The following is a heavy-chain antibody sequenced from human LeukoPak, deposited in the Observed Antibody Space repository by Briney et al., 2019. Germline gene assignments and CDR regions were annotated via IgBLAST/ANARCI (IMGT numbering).Heavy chain of an antibody. CDR3: ARESGYSYDGYFDY. V-gene: IGHV3-21*01. CDR2: ISISSSYI. Sequence: GGSLRLSCAASGFTFSSYSINWVRQAPGKGLDWVSSISISSSYIYYADSVKGRFTISRDNAKNSLYLQMNSLRAEDTAVYYCARESGYSYDGYFDYWGQGTLVTVSS. D-gene: IGHD5-18*01. J-gene: IGHJ4*02. CDR1: GFTFSSYS.